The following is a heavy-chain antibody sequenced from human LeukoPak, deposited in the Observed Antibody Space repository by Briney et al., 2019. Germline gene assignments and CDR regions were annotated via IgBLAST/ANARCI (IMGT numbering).Heavy chain of an antibody. CDR3: AKDLAYYYDSSGYKDAFDI. V-gene: IGHV3-30*02. Sequence: GGSLRLSCAASGFTFSSYGMHWVRQAPGKGLEWVAVIWYDGSNKYYADSVKGRFTISRDNSKNTLYLQMNSLRAEDTAVYYCAKDLAYYYDSSGYKDAFDIWGQGTMVTVSS. CDR1: GFTFSSYG. D-gene: IGHD3-22*01. J-gene: IGHJ3*02. CDR2: IWYDGSNK.